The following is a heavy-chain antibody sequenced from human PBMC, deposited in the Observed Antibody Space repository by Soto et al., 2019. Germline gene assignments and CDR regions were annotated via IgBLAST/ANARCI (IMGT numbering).Heavy chain of an antibody. CDR1: GVTVSSNY. Sequence: EVQLVESGGGLVQPGGSLRLSCAASGVTVSSNYMSWVRQAPGKGLEWVSVIYSGGSTYYADSVKGRFTISRDNSKNTLYLQMNSSRAEDTAVYYCARHGYNYGGGYFDYWGQGTLVTVSS. CDR3: ARHGYNYGGGYFDY. D-gene: IGHD5-18*01. V-gene: IGHV3-66*04. CDR2: IYSGGST. J-gene: IGHJ4*02.